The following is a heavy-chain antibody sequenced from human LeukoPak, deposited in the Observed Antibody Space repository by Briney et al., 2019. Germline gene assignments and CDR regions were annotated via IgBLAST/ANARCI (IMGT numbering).Heavy chain of an antibody. CDR2: ISPYSDNT. CDR3: ARGGPFSIAAARVYYFDY. Sequence: GASVKVSCKASDYTFTSYGISWVRQAPGQGLEWTGWISPYSDNTNYAQNLQGRVTMTTDTSTSTAYMELRSLTSDDTAMYYCARGGPFSIAAARVYYFDYWGQGTLVTVSS. D-gene: IGHD6-13*01. CDR1: DYTFTSYG. V-gene: IGHV1-18*01. J-gene: IGHJ4*02.